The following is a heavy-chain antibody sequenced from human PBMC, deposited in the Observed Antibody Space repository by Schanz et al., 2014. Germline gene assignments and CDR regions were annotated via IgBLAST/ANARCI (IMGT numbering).Heavy chain of an antibody. CDR3: ARGDPVAGLDY. Sequence: VHLVESGGGVVQPGRSLRLSCTGSRFTISRNPIHWVRQAPGKGLEWVSITYSGVSTYYADSVKGRFTISRDNSKNTVYLQMNSLRGEDTGMYYCARGDPVAGLDYWGRGTLVTVSS. V-gene: IGHV3-66*01. CDR2: TYSGVST. CDR1: RFTISRNP. J-gene: IGHJ4*02.